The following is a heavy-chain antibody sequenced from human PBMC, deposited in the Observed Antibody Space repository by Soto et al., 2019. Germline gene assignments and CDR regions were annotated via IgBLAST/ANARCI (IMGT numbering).Heavy chain of an antibody. CDR3: ARGKQGYYASSGFYSFDY. Sequence: ASVKVSCKASGYTFSSYGISWVRQAPRQGPEWMGWISIYNDNMKYAQKLQGRVTMTTDTSTSTAYMELRSLRSDDTAVYYCARGKQGYYASSGFYSFDYWGQGTLVTVSS. J-gene: IGHJ4*02. CDR1: GYTFSSYG. CDR2: ISIYNDNM. D-gene: IGHD3-22*01. V-gene: IGHV1-18*01.